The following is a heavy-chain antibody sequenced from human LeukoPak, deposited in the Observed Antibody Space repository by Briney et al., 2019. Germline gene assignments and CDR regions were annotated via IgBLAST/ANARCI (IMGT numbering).Heavy chain of an antibody. CDR2: INHSGST. J-gene: IGHJ5*02. Sequence: SETLSLTCVVYGGSFSGYYWSWIRQPPGKGLEWIGEINHSGSTNYNPSLKSRVTISVDTSKNQFSLKLSSVTAADTAVYYCATSFGELSNWFDPWGQGTLVTVSS. V-gene: IGHV4-34*01. CDR1: GGSFSGYY. CDR3: ATSFGELSNWFDP. D-gene: IGHD3-10*01.